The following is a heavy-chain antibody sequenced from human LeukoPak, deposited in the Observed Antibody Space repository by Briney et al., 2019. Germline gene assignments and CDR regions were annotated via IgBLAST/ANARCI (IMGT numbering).Heavy chain of an antibody. J-gene: IGHJ6*02. CDR2: INQMGST. D-gene: IGHD6-13*01. CDR1: GGSFSGYY. V-gene: IGHV4-34*01. Sequence: KPSETLSLTCALYGGSFSGYYWSWIRHPPGKGREWIGEINQMGSTNHNPPLKSRVTISVDTSKNHFSLNLSSVTAADTAVYYCARDGAGSSWSEYGLDIWGQGTTVTVSS. CDR3: ARDGAGSSWSEYGLDI.